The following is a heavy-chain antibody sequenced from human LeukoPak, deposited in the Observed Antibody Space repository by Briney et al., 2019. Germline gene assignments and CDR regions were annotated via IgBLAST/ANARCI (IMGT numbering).Heavy chain of an antibody. CDR1: GGSFSSYY. Sequence: SETLSLTCAVYGGSFSSYYWSWIRQPPGKGLEWIGYIYYSGSTNYNPSLKSRVTISVDTSKNQFSLKLSSVTAADTAVYYCARGGYSSILLAVAGPRASFDYWGQGTLVTVSS. D-gene: IGHD6-13*01. V-gene: IGHV4-59*01. CDR2: IYYSGST. CDR3: ARGGYSSILLAVAGPRASFDY. J-gene: IGHJ4*02.